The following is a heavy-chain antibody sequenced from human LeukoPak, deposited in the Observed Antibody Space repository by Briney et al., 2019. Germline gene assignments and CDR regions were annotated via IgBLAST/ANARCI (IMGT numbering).Heavy chain of an antibody. J-gene: IGHJ5*02. D-gene: IGHD3-22*01. V-gene: IGHV4-30-4*01. Sequence: SETLSLTCTVSGDSISSGDYYWSWIRQPPGKGLEWIAYMYYSGSTYYNPSLKSRVTMSADTSKNQLSLKLSSVTAADTAVYYCARPYYYDSRIDPWGQGILVIVSS. CDR2: MYYSGST. CDR3: ARPYYYDSRIDP. CDR1: GDSISSGDYY.